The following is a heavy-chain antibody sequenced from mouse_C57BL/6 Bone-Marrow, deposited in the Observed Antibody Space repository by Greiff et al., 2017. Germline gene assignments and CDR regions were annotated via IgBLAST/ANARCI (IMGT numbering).Heavy chain of an antibody. Sequence: EVQLVESGGDLVKPGGSLKLSCAASGFTFSSYGMSWVRQTPDKRLEWVATISSGGSYTYYPASVKGRFTISRDNAKNTLYLQMSSLKSEDTAMYYCASGDVSSYVWFAYWGEETPVTVSA. V-gene: IGHV5-6*01. J-gene: IGHJ3*01. D-gene: IGHD1-1*01. CDR1: GFTFSSYG. CDR3: ASGDVSSYVWFAY. CDR2: ISSGGSYT.